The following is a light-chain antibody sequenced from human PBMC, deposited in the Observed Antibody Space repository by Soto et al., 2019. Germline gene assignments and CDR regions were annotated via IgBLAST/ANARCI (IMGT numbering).Light chain of an antibody. CDR1: SGHSNYV. Sequence: QTVVTQSPSASASLGASVKLTCTLSSGHSNYVIAWHQQQPEKGHRYLMKLNSDGSHSKGDGIPDRFSGSSSGAERYLTISSLQSEDEADYYYQTWDTGIRVFGGGTKLTVL. J-gene: IGLJ2*01. CDR3: QTWDTGIRV. V-gene: IGLV4-69*01. CDR2: LNSDGSH.